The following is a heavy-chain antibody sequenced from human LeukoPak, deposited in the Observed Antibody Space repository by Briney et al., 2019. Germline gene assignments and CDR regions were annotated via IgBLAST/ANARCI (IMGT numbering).Heavy chain of an antibody. CDR3: ARDYCSSTSCLFDY. Sequence: ASVKVSCKASGYTFTAYHMHWVRQAPGQGLEWMGRINPNSGDTNYAQKFQGRVTMTRDTSISTAYMELSRLRSDDTAVYYCARDYCSSTSCLFDYWGQGTLVTVSS. V-gene: IGHV1-2*06. CDR2: INPNSGDT. J-gene: IGHJ4*02. D-gene: IGHD2-2*01. CDR1: GYTFTAYH.